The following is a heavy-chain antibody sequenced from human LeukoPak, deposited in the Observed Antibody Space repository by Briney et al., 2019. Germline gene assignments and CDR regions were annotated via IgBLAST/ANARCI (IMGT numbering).Heavy chain of an antibody. CDR3: ARQVSDALDI. D-gene: IGHD6-6*01. J-gene: IGHJ3*02. CDR2: ISHDGSNE. CDR1: GFPFSSYS. V-gene: IGHV3-30*03. Sequence: GGSLRLSCAASGFPFSSYSMHWVRQAPGKGLEWVAVISHDGSNEYYGDSVKGRFTISRDNSKNTLYLQMNSLRAEDTATYYCARQVSDALDICGQGTMVIVSS.